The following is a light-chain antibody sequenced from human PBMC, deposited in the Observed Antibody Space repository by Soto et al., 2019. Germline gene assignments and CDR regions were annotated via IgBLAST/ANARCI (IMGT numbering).Light chain of an antibody. Sequence: QSVLTQPPSVSGAPGRRVTISCTGSSSNIGAGYDVHWYQQLPGTAPKLLIYGNGNRPSGVPDRFSGSKSGTSASLAITGLQAEDEAEYYCQSHDSSLSGHVVFGGGTKLTVL. CDR3: QSHDSSLSGHVV. J-gene: IGLJ2*01. V-gene: IGLV1-40*01. CDR2: GNG. CDR1: SSNIGAGYD.